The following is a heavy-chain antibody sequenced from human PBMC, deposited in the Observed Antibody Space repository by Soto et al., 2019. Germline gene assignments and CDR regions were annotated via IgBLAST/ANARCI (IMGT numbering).Heavy chain of an antibody. CDR3: AKDLKYCSGNRCSTEIIVTDSGSHY. CDR2: IGRSGGDT. Sequence: PGGFLRLSCAASGFTFSSYAMGWVRQAPEKGLEWVSAIGRSGGDTYYADSVRGRFTISRDNSKNTLSLQMNSLRVEDTAVYYCAKDLKYCSGNRCSTEIIVTDSGSHYWGQGTLVTVSS. V-gene: IGHV3-23*01. CDR1: GFTFSSYA. J-gene: IGHJ4*02. D-gene: IGHD2-15*01.